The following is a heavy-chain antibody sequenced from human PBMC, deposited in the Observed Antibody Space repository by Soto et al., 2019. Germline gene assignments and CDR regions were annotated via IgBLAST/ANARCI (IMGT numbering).Heavy chain of an antibody. CDR1: GDRVSSYSAA. V-gene: IGHV6-1*01. J-gene: IGHJ5*02. CDR3: GRDRYSSSGWFDP. CDR2: TYYRSRFFS. D-gene: IGHD3-10*01. Sequence: PPQTLSLLCSISGDRVSSYSAAWNWIRQSPSGGLEWMERTYYRSRFFSDYAESVKSRIIIHPDTTKTQFSLQLKSVTPENQVVYYCGRDRYSSSGWFDPWGQGTPVTVSS.